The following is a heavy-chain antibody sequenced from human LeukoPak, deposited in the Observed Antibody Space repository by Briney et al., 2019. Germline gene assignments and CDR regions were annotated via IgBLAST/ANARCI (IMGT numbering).Heavy chain of an antibody. CDR3: ARSLLGDAFDI. CDR2: IYSGGST. D-gene: IGHD2-8*02. CDR1: GFTVSSNY. V-gene: IGHV3-53*01. J-gene: IGHJ3*02. Sequence: GGSLRLSCAASGFTVSSNYMSWVRQAPGKGLEWVSVIYSGGSTYYADSVKGRFTISRDNSKNTLYLQMNSLRAEDTAMYYCARSLLGDAFDIWGQGTMVTVSS.